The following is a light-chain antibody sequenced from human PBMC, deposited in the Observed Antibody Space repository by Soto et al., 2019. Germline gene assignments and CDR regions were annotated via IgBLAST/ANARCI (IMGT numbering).Light chain of an antibody. CDR2: GAS. Sequence: EIVMTQSPVTLSVSPGERATLSCRASQNLRSSLAWYQQKPGQAPRLLIYGASTRATGIPARFSGSGSGTEFTLTISSLQSEDFAVYFCQQYNIWPQTFGQGTKVDIK. CDR1: QNLRSS. CDR3: QQYNIWPQT. J-gene: IGKJ1*01. V-gene: IGKV3-15*01.